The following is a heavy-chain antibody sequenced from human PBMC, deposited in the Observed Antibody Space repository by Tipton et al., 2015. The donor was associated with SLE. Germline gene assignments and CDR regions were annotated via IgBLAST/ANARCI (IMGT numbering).Heavy chain of an antibody. V-gene: IGHV4-39*07. Sequence: TLSLTCTVSGGSISSSSYSWGWIRQPPGKGLEWIGSIYYSGSTYYNPSLKSRVTISVDTSKNQFSLKLSSVTAADTAVYYCASGYYYDSSPDAFDIWGQGTRVTVSS. J-gene: IGHJ3*02. CDR1: GGSISSSSYS. CDR2: IYYSGST. CDR3: ASGYYYDSSPDAFDI. D-gene: IGHD3-22*01.